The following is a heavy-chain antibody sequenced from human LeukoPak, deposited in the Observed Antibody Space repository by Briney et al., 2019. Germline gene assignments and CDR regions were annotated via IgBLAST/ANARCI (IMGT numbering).Heavy chain of an antibody. CDR2: IIPILGIA. CDR1: GGTFSSYA. V-gene: IGHV1-69*04. D-gene: IGHD3-16*01. Sequence: VASVNVFCKASGGTFSSYAISWVRQAPGQGLEWMGRIIPILGIANYAQKFQGRVTITADKSTSTAYMELSSLRSEDTAVYYCARGPPGGRITSKNPWGQGTLVTVSS. J-gene: IGHJ5*02. CDR3: ARGPPGGRITSKNP.